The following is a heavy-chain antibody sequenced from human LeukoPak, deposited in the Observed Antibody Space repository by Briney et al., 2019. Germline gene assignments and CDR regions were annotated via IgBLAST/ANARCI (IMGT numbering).Heavy chain of an antibody. Sequence: PGGSLRLSCAASGFTFSSYAMSWVRQAPGRGLEWVSDISGSGGSTYYADSVKGRFTISRDNSKNTLYLQMNSLRAEDTAVYYCAKDLSDPVMVIDSWGQGTLVTVSS. V-gene: IGHV3-23*01. CDR1: GFTFSSYA. J-gene: IGHJ4*02. CDR2: ISGSGGST. D-gene: IGHD5-18*01. CDR3: AKDLSDPVMVIDS.